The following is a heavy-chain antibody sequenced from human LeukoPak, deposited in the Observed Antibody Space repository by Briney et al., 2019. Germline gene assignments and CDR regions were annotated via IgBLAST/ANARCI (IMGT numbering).Heavy chain of an antibody. CDR1: GFAFSSYW. V-gene: IGHV3-74*01. Sequence: PGGSLRLSCAASGFAFSSYWMHWVRQAPGKGLVWVSRINSDGSSTSYADSVKGRFTISRDNAKNTLYLQMNSLRAEDTAVYYCARDPRGTSAFDIWGQGTMVTVSS. CDR3: ARDPRGTSAFDI. D-gene: IGHD1-1*01. CDR2: INSDGSST. J-gene: IGHJ3*02.